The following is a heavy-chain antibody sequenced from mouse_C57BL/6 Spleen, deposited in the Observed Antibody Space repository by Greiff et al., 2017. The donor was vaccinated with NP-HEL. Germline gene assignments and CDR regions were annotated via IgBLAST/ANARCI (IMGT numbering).Heavy chain of an antibody. J-gene: IGHJ1*03. V-gene: IGHV14-3*01. CDR1: GFTFKNTY. CDR2: IDPANGNT. D-gene: IGHD2-4*01. CDR3: ARRYDYGHWYFDV. Sequence: VQLQQSVAELVRPGASVKLSCTASGFTFKNTYMHWVKQRPEQGLEWIGRIDPANGNTKYAPKFQGKATITADTSSNTAYLQLSSLTSEDTAIYYCARRYDYGHWYFDVWGTGTTVTVSS.